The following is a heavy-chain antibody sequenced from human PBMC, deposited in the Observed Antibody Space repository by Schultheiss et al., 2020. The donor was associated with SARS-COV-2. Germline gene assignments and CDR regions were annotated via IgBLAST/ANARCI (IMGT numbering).Heavy chain of an antibody. CDR2: ISNDGSKD. CDR1: GFTFSSYG. J-gene: IGHJ4*02. CDR3: AKDGSYCSGGSCYPDY. D-gene: IGHD2-15*01. V-gene: IGHV3-30*18. Sequence: GGSLRLSCAASGFTFSSYGMHWVRQAPGKGLEWVATISNDGSKDYYADSVMGRFTLSRDNYRNTLYLQVNSLRAEDTAVYYCAKDGSYCSGGSCYPDYWGQGTLVTVSS.